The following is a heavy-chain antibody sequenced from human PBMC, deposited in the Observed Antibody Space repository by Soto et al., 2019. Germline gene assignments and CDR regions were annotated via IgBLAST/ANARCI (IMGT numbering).Heavy chain of an antibody. CDR1: GYTFTSYD. J-gene: IGHJ4*02. CDR2: MNPNSGNT. V-gene: IGHV1-8*01. D-gene: IGHD3-22*01. CDR3: ARDYYYSSGYLAPLDY. Sequence: ASVKVSCKASGYTFTSYDINWVRQATGQGLEWMGWMNPNSGNTGYAQKFQGRVTMTRNTSISTAYMELSSLRSEDTAVYYCARDYYYSSGYLAPLDYWGQGTLVTVSS.